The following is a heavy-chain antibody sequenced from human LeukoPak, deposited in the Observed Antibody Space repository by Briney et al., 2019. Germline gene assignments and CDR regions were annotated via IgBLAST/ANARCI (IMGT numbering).Heavy chain of an antibody. CDR2: ISGSGGST. CDR3: ARDSTYYYDSSGYSYFDY. Sequence: GGSLRLSCAASGFTFSSYAMSWVRQAPGKGLEWVSAISGSGGSTYYADSVKGRFTITRDNAKNSLYLQMNSLRAEDTAVYYCARDSTYYYDSSGYSYFDYWGQGTLVTVSS. D-gene: IGHD3-22*01. J-gene: IGHJ4*02. CDR1: GFTFSSYA. V-gene: IGHV3-23*01.